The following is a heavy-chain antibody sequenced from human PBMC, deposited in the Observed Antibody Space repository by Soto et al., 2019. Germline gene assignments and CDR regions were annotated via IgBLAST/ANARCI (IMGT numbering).Heavy chain of an antibody. CDR1: GYTFTSYD. V-gene: IGHV1-8*01. Sequence: QVQLVQSGAEVKKPGASVKVSCKASGYTFTSYDINWVRQATGQGLEWMGWMNPNSGNTGYAQKFQGRVTRTRNTSISTAYMEMSSLRSEDTAVYYCARQYYDFWSGYNDAFDIWGQGTMVTVSS. J-gene: IGHJ3*02. CDR3: ARQYYDFWSGYNDAFDI. D-gene: IGHD3-3*01. CDR2: MNPNSGNT.